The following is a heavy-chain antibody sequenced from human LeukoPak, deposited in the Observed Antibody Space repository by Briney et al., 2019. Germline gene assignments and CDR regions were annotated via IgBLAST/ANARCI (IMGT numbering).Heavy chain of an antibody. CDR1: GYTFTGYY. Sequence: ASVKVSCKASGYTFTGYYMHWVRQAPGQGLEWMGWIYPNSGGTNYAQKFQGRVTMTRDTSISTAYMELSRLRSDDTAVYYCARDETTVGYIVIAVAGTFDYWGEGSLVTVSS. J-gene: IGHJ4*02. CDR2: IYPNSGGT. D-gene: IGHD6-19*01. V-gene: IGHV1-2*02. CDR3: ARDETTVGYIVIAVAGTFDY.